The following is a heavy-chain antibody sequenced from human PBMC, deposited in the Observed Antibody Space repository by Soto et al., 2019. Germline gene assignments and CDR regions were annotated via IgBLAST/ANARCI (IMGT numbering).Heavy chain of an antibody. V-gene: IGHV3-53*01. CDR2: IDSDAKT. J-gene: IGHJ4*02. CDR3: ARDGYSFALTF. D-gene: IGHD5-18*01. Sequence: GGSLRLSCAASGFSVSSYHMSWVRQAPGKGLEWVSGIDSDAKTFYADSVNGRFIISRDNSENTLFLQLDSLRAEDTAVYFCARDGYSFALTFWGPGTLVTVSS. CDR1: GFSVSSYH.